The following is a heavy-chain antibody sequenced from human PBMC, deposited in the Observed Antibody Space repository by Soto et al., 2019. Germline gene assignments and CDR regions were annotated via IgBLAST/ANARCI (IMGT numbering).Heavy chain of an antibody. CDR3: AKDATRGYCSSTSCYSTGFDP. J-gene: IGHJ5*02. Sequence: VQLLESGGGLVQPGGSLRLSCAASGFTFSSYAMSWVRQAPGKGLEWVSAISGSGGSTYYADSVKGRFTISRDNSKNTLYLQMNSLRVEDTAVYYCAKDATRGYCSSTSCYSTGFDPWGQGTLVTVSS. CDR1: GFTFSSYA. D-gene: IGHD2-2*01. CDR2: ISGSGGST. V-gene: IGHV3-23*01.